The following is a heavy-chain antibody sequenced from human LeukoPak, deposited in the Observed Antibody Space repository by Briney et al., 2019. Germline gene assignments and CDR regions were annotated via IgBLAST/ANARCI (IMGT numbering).Heavy chain of an antibody. D-gene: IGHD2-15*01. CDR1: GFTVNSHY. CDR3: AIEVIAVSIF. CDR2: IYSGGST. J-gene: IGHJ4*02. V-gene: IGHV3-66*01. Sequence: GGSLRLSCAASGFTVNSHYMTWVRQAPGKGLEWVSVIYSGGSTFYADSVKGRFTISRDISKNTLSLQMNSLRAEDTALYYCAIEVIAVSIFGGQGTLVTVSS.